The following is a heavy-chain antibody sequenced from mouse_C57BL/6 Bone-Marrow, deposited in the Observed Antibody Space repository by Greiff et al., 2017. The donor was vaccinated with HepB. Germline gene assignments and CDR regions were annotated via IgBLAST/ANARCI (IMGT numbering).Heavy chain of an antibody. J-gene: IGHJ3*01. Sequence: VQLQQSGGDLVKPGGSLKLSCAASGFTFSSYGMSWVRQTPDKRLEWVATISSGGSYTYYPDSVKGRFTISRDNAKNTLYLQMSSLKSEDTAMYYCARHEPAQIYYYGSSYAYWGQGTLVTVAA. CDR2: ISSGGSYT. CDR3: ARHEPAQIYYYGSSYAY. D-gene: IGHD1-1*01. V-gene: IGHV5-6*01. CDR1: GFTFSSYG.